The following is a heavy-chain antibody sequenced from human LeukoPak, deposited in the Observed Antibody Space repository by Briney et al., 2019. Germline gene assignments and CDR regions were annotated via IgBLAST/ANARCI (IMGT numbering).Heavy chain of an antibody. CDR2: MNPNSGNT. V-gene: IGHV1-8*01. J-gene: IGHJ6*03. CDR1: GYTFTSYD. CDR3: ARGQVDSSSFYWGFPSDYYYYYMDV. Sequence: ASVKVSCKASGYTFTSYDINWVRQATGQGLEWMGRMNPNSGNTGYAQKFQGRVTMTRNTSISTAYMELSSLRSEDTAVYYCARGQVDSSSFYWGFPSDYYYYYMDVWGKGTTVTVSS. D-gene: IGHD6-13*01.